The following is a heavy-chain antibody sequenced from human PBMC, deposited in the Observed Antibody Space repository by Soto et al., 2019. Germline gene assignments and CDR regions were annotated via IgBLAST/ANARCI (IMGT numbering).Heavy chain of an antibody. V-gene: IGHV3-21*01. CDR1: GFTFSSYS. CDR3: ARRGGRGGGGYFDL. J-gene: IGHJ2*01. CDR2: ISSSSSYI. D-gene: IGHD3-16*01. Sequence: EVQLVESGGGLVKPGGSLRLSCAASGFTFSSYSMNWVRQAPGKGLEWVSSISSSSSYIYYADSVKGRFTISRDNSKNSVYLEMKSLGAEATAVYYCARRGGRGGGGYFDLWGRGTLVTVSS.